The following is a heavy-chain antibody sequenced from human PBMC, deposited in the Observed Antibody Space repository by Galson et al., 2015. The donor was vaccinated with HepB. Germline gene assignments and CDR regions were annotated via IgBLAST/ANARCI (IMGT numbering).Heavy chain of an antibody. Sequence: SLRLSCAASGFTFSNYAMHWVRQAPGKGLEWVALIVYDGSNKYYADSVTGRFSISRDNSKNTLYLQLDSLRAEDTAVYYCARVKTSDCSGGRCFQRPYFYYYALDVWGHGILVTVSS. CDR2: IVYDGSNK. D-gene: IGHD2-15*01. V-gene: IGHV3-30*04. J-gene: IGHJ6*02. CDR3: ARVKTSDCSGGRCFQRPYFYYYALDV. CDR1: GFTFSNYA.